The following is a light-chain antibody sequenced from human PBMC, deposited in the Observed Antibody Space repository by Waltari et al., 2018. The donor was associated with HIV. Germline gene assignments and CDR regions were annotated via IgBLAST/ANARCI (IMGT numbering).Light chain of an antibody. V-gene: IGLV2-23*02. CDR1: SSDVGSYNL. CDR3: CSYAGSNKWV. Sequence: QSALTQPASVSGSPGQSITISCTGISSDVGSYNLVSWYQHHPGRAPKLMIYEVSKRPSGVSNRFSGSKSGNTASLTISGLQTEDEADYYCCSYAGSNKWVFGGGTELTVL. CDR2: EVS. J-gene: IGLJ3*02.